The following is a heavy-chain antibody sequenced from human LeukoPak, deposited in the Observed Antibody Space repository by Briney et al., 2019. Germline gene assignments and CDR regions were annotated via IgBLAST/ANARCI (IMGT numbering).Heavy chain of an antibody. CDR3: AQEVPATDYYDSSGYGVLYY. D-gene: IGHD3-22*01. CDR2: ISGRGGST. V-gene: IGHV3-23*01. CDR1: GFTFSSYG. Sequence: GGTLRLSCAASGFTFSSYGMSWVRQAPGKGLEWVSAISGRGGSTYYADSVKGRFTTSRDNSKKTLYLQMNSLRAEDTAVYYCAQEVPATDYYDSSGYGVLYYWGQGTLVTVSS. J-gene: IGHJ4*02.